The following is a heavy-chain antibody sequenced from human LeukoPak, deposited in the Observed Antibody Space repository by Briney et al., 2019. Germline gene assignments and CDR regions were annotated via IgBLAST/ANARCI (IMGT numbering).Heavy chain of an antibody. D-gene: IGHD4-11*01. CDR1: GGTFSSYA. J-gene: IGHJ4*02. CDR2: IIPILGIA. V-gene: IGHV1-69*04. Sequence: SVKVSCKASGGTFSSYAISWVRQAPGQGLEWMGRIIPILGIANYAQKFQGRVTITADKSTSTAYMELSSLRSEDTAVYYCARGDNSNWSWALDYWGQGTLVTVSS. CDR3: ARGDNSNWSWALDY.